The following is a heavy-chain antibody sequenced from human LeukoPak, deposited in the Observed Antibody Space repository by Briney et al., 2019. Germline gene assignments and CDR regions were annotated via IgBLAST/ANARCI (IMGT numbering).Heavy chain of an antibody. CDR3: ARAPKNDAYDI. V-gene: IGHV1-2*02. J-gene: IGHJ3*02. Sequence: ASVKVSCKASGYTFTGYYIHWVRQAPGQGLEWVGWINPNSVNTHSAQTFQGRVTMTRDTSISTASMDLSRLRSDDTAVYYCARAPKNDAYDIWGRGTIVTVSS. CDR1: GYTFTGYY. CDR2: INPNSVNT.